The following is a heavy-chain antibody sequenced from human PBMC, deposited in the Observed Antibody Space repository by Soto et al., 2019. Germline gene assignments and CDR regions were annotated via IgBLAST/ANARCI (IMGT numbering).Heavy chain of an antibody. J-gene: IGHJ5*02. D-gene: IGHD3-10*01. Sequence: QVQLVQSGAEMKNPGASVKVSCKASGYTFTSYGISWVRQAPGQGLEWMGWISGFNDDTNHAQKLQGRVTMTKDTPTSTAYMELRSLKSDDTAVYYCARSGSYYPARNWFGPWGEGTLVTVSS. CDR2: ISGFNDDT. CDR3: ARSGSYYPARNWFGP. V-gene: IGHV1-18*01. CDR1: GYTFTSYG.